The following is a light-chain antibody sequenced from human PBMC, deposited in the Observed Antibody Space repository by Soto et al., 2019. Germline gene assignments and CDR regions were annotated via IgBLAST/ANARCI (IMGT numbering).Light chain of an antibody. Sequence: SALTQPASVSGSPGQSITISCTGTSSDVGDYNYVSWYQQHPGKAPKVMIYDVSNRPSGVSNRFSGSKSGNTASLTISGLQAEDEADYYCSSYTSSSTLVFGTGTKLTVL. CDR1: SSDVGDYNY. CDR2: DVS. CDR3: SSYTSSSTLV. V-gene: IGLV2-14*01. J-gene: IGLJ1*01.